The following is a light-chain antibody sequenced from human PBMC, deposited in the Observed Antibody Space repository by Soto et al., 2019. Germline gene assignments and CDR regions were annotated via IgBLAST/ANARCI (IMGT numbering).Light chain of an antibody. CDR1: QSVSSN. CDR3: QQYNNWPET. J-gene: IGKJ2*01. Sequence: EIVMTQSPATLSVSPGERATLSCRASQSVSSNLAWYQQKPSQAPRLLIYGASTRATGIPARFSGSGSGTEFTLTISSLQSEDFAVYYCQQYNNWPETFGQGTKLEIK. CDR2: GAS. V-gene: IGKV3-15*01.